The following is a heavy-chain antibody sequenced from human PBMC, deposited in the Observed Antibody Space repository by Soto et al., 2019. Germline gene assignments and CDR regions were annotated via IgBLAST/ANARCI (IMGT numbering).Heavy chain of an antibody. J-gene: IGHJ4*02. Sequence: PGGSLRLSCAASGFIFSNYWMSWVRQAPGKGPEWVANIKQDGSEEYYVDSVKGRFIISRDNSKNTVHLQMDRLRAEDTAVYHCVKVARKVLPSHPDFWGQGTLVTVSS. D-gene: IGHD3-10*01. V-gene: IGHV3-7*03. CDR1: GFIFSNYW. CDR2: IKQDGSEE. CDR3: VKVARKVLPSHPDF.